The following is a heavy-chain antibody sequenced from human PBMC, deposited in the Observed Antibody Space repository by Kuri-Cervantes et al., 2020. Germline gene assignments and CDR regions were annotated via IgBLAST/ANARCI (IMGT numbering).Heavy chain of an antibody. D-gene: IGHD3-9*01. CDR2: IGHNSDDI. Sequence: SPKISCAASGFIFDDYAIHWVRQAPGEGLEWVSGIGHNSDDIDYADSVEGRFTISRDNAKNFLYLQMNNLGDDDTALYYCAKAGDVLRDFDYSYFFDYWGQGTLVTVSS. J-gene: IGHJ4*02. V-gene: IGHV3-9*01. CDR1: GFIFDDYA. CDR3: AKAGDVLRDFDYSYFFDY.